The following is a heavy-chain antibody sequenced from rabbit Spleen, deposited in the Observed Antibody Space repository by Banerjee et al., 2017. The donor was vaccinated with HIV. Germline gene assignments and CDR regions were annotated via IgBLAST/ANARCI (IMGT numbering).Heavy chain of an antibody. D-gene: IGHD8-1*01. J-gene: IGHJ6*01. Sequence: QEQLVESGGGLVKPEGSLKLSCTASGFDFSNYGVNWVRQAPGKGLEWIACINAVTGRPVYANWAKGRFTISKTSSTTVTLQMTSLTAADTATYFCARDTGSSFSSYGMDLWGQGTLVTVS. V-gene: IGHV1S45*01. CDR3: ARDTGSSFSSYGMDL. CDR2: INAVTGRP. CDR1: GFDFSNYG.